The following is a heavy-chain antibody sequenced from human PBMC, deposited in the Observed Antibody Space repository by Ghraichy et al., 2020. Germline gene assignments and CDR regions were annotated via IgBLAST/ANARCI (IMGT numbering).Heavy chain of an antibody. J-gene: IGHJ6*02. Sequence: SGPTLVKPTQTLTLTCPFSGFSRTTSGVGVGWIRQPPGKALEWLAFIYRDDDKRYSPSLNSRLTITTDNSKNQVVLTVTNMDTVDTCTYYCAHSDQDVGHGLYVWGQGTSVTVS. CDR1: GFSRTTSGVG. D-gene: IGHD1-26*01. CDR2: IYRDDDK. V-gene: IGHV2-5*02. CDR3: AHSDQDVGHGLYV.